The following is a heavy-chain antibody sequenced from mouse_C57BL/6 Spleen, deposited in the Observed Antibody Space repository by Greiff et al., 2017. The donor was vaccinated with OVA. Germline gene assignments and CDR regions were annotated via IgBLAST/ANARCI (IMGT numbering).Heavy chain of an antibody. CDR3: ASPYDYDEGYWYFDV. D-gene: IGHD2-4*01. V-gene: IGHV4-1*01. Sequence: EVMLVESGGGLVQPGGSLKLSCAASGIDFSRYWMSWVRRAPGKGLEWIGEINPDSSTINYAPSLKDKFIISRDNAKNTLYLQMSKVRSEDTALYYCASPYDYDEGYWYFDVWGTGTTVTVSS. CDR2: INPDSSTI. CDR1: GIDFSRYW. J-gene: IGHJ1*03.